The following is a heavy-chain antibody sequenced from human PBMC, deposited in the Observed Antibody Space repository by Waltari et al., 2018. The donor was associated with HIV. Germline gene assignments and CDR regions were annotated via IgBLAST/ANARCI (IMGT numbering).Heavy chain of an antibody. J-gene: IGHJ4*02. V-gene: IGHV4-59*01. CDR1: GGPPSGYS. D-gene: IGHD3-22*01. CDR2: VHGSGST. Sequence: QVQLQESGPGLVKPSETLSLICSVSGGPPSGYSWTWIRQPPGKGLEWIGYVHGSGSTKYNPSLQSRLTISIDTSKNQVSLTLNSVTAADTAVYFCARVKASYYDGSGFYFLDFWGQGTLVTVSS. CDR3: ARVKASYYDGSGFYFLDF.